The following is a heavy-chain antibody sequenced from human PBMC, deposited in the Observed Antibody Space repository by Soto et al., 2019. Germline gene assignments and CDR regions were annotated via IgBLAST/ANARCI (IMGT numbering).Heavy chain of an antibody. J-gene: IGHJ4*02. V-gene: IGHV3-72*01. CDR2: TRSKANSYTT. CDR3: ARGDCVGATCQYPERCDY. Sequence: EVQLVESGGGLVQPGGSLRLSCAASGFTFSDHYMDWVRQAPGKGLEWVARTRSKANSYTTEYAASVQGRFTISRDDSQNSLYLQMNSLKTEDTAVYYCARGDCVGATCQYPERCDYRGQGTLVTVSS. CDR1: GFTFSDHY. D-gene: IGHD2-21*01.